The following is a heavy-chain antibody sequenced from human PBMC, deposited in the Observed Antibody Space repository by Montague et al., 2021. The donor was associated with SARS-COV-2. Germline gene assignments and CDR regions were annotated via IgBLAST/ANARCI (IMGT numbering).Heavy chain of an antibody. CDR3: ARDNVRGSPDYLDF. V-gene: IGHV3-30*04. J-gene: IGHJ4*02. Sequence: SLRLSCAVSGFTFSSYPMHWVRQAPGKGLEWLAVISYDATTNYHADSVRGRFSISRDDSQSTLYLQMHILRAEDTARYYCARDNVRGSPDYLDFWGQGTLVTVSS. CDR2: ISYDATTN. D-gene: IGHD1-26*01. CDR1: GFTFSSYP.